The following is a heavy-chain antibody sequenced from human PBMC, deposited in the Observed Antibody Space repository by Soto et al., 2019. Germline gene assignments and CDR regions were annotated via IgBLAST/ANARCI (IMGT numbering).Heavy chain of an antibody. CDR3: AREFPRAAPFDF. Sequence: SVKVSCKASGGTFSSYTISWVRQAPGQGLEWMGRIIPILGIANYAQKFQGRVTITVDESTSTAYMELSSLRFEDMAVYYCAREFPRAAPFDFWGQGTLVTVSS. D-gene: IGHD2-15*01. CDR1: GGTFSSYT. V-gene: IGHV1-69*04. J-gene: IGHJ4*02. CDR2: IIPILGIA.